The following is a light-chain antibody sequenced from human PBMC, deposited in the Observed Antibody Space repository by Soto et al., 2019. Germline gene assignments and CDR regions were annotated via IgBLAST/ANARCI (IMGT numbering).Light chain of an antibody. CDR2: GAV. Sequence: EIVMTQSPATLSVSPGERATLSCRASQSVRNHVAWYQQKVGQAPRLLMYGAVTRATGIPARFSGSGSGTEFTRTISSLQSEDFAVYYCQQYSNWPPITFGPGTRLEIK. CDR3: QQYSNWPPIT. CDR1: QSVRNH. J-gene: IGKJ5*01. V-gene: IGKV3-15*01.